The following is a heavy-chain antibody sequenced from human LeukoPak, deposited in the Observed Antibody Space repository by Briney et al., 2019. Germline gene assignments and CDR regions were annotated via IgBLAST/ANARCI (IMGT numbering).Heavy chain of an antibody. J-gene: IGHJ4*02. D-gene: IGHD6-6*01. V-gene: IGHV4-39*07. CDR2: IYYSGST. CDR3: ARDSSSLFLPFDY. Sequence: PSETLSLTCTVSGGSISSSSYYWGWIRQPPGKGLEWIGSIYYSGSTYYNPSLKSRVTISVDTSKNQFSLKLSSVTAADTAVYYCARDSSSLFLPFDYWGQGTLVTVSS. CDR1: GGSISSSSYY.